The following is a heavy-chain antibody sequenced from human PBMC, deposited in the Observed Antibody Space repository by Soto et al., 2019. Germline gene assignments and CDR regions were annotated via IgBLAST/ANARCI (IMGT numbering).Heavy chain of an antibody. CDR3: ATLDAGYCSSTSCMGAFDY. Sequence: ASLKVSCKASGYTFTGYYMHWVRQAPGQGLEWMGWINPNSGGTNYAQKFQGRVTMTRDTSISTAYMELSRLRSDDTAVYYCATLDAGYCSSTSCMGAFDYWGQGTLVTVS. CDR1: GYTFTGYY. CDR2: INPNSGGT. J-gene: IGHJ4*02. V-gene: IGHV1-2*02. D-gene: IGHD2-2*03.